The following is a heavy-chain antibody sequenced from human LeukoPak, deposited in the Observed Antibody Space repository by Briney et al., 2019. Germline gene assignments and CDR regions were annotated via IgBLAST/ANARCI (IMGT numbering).Heavy chain of an antibody. D-gene: IGHD3-10*01. V-gene: IGHV1-8*01. CDR2: MNPNSGNT. J-gene: IGHJ6*02. CDR1: GYTFTSYD. Sequence: ASVKVSSKASGYTFTSYDINWVRQATGQGLEWRGWMNPNSGNTGYAQKFQGRVTMTRNTSISTAYMELSSLRSEDTAVYYCARHGSGSYYKVYYYYYYGMDVWGQGTTVTVSS. CDR3: ARHGSGSYYKVYYYYYYGMDV.